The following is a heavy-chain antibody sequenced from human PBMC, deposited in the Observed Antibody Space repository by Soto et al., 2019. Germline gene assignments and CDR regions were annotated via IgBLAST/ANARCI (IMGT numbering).Heavy chain of an antibody. D-gene: IGHD2-15*01. CDR2: ISAYNGNT. J-gene: IGHJ6*02. CDR1: GYTITSYG. Sequence: ASVKVSCKASGYTITSYGISWVRQAPGQGLEWMGWISAYNGNTNYAQKIQGRVTMTTDTSTSTAYMELRSLRSDDTAVYYCARLPSLLYGMDVWGQGTTVTVSS. CDR3: ARLPSLLYGMDV. V-gene: IGHV1-18*01.